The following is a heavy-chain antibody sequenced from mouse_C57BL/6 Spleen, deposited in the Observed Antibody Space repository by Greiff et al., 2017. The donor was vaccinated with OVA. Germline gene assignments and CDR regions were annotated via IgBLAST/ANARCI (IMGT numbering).Heavy chain of an antibody. J-gene: IGHJ2*01. CDR3: AKGYGSNFDY. Sequence: EVQVVESGGGLVKPGGSLKLSCAASGFTFSDYGMHWVRQAPEKGLEWVAYISSGSSTIYYADTVKGRFTISRDNAKNTLFLQMTSLRSEDTAMYYCAKGYGSNFDYWGQGTTLTVSS. V-gene: IGHV5-17*01. CDR2: ISSGSSTI. CDR1: GFTFSDYG. D-gene: IGHD1-1*01.